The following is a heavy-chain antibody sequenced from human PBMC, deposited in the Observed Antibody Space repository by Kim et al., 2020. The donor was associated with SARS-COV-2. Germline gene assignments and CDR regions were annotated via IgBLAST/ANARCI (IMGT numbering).Heavy chain of an antibody. Sequence: YNPSHKSRVTISGDTSKNQFSLKRSCVTAADTAVYYCGGMDVWGQGTTVTVSS. CDR3: GGMDV. D-gene: IGHD3-16*01. V-gene: IGHV4-34*13. J-gene: IGHJ6*02.